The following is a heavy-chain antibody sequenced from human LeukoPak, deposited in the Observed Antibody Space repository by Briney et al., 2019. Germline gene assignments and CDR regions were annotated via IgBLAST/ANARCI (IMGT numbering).Heavy chain of an antibody. Sequence: LGGSLTLSRAASGLPFRSHPLRGVRPPPGRGLEGVAAIYKGKTVEAHSVRGPFAISRDDSTNTVYLHMNILRDEDTVLYQCVRKAGYCAPVCVKTNWFDPWGQGSPVTVSS. V-gene: IGHV3-23*05. CDR2: IYKGKT. J-gene: IGHJ5*02. CDR3: VRKAGYCAPVCVKTNWFDP. CDR1: GLPFRSHP. D-gene: IGHD2-15*01.